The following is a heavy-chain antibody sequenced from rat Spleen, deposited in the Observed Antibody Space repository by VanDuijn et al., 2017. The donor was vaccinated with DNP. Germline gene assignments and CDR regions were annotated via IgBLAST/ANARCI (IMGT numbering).Heavy chain of an antibody. CDR2: ISTGGGNT. V-gene: IGHV5-25*01. D-gene: IGHD1-12*02. J-gene: IGHJ3*01. CDR1: GFPFSNYY. Sequence: EVQLVESGGGLVQPGRSMKLSCAASGFPFSNYYMAWVRQAPTKGLEWVASISTGGGNTYYRDSVKGRFTISRDNVKSTLYLQMDSLRSEDTATYYCATHYYDGSYYYGWFAYWGQGTLVTVSS. CDR3: ATHYYDGSYYYGWFAY.